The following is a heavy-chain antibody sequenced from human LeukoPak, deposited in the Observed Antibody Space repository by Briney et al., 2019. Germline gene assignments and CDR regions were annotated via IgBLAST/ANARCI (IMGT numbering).Heavy chain of an antibody. CDR3: ARAPTTLFDY. CDR1: GGSISSYY. V-gene: IGHV4-59*01. Sequence: SETLSLTCTVSGGSISSYYWSWIRQPPGKGLERIGYIYYSGSTNYNPSLKSRVTISVDTSKNQFSLKLSSVTAADTAVYYCARAPTTLFDYWGQGTLVTVSS. CDR2: IYYSGST. J-gene: IGHJ4*02. D-gene: IGHD5-12*01.